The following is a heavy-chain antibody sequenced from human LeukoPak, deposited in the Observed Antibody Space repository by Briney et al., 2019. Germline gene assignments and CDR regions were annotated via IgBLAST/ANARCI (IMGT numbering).Heavy chain of an antibody. Sequence: GGSLRLSCAASGFTFSSYTMNWVRQAPGKGLEWVSSISSSSSYIYYSDSVKVRFTISRDNPKNSLYLQMNSLRAEDTAVYYCARAHIKGFDYYYYMDVWGKGTTVTVSS. CDR1: GFTFSSYT. J-gene: IGHJ6*03. CDR3: ARAHIKGFDYYYYMDV. CDR2: ISSSSSYI. D-gene: IGHD2-21*01. V-gene: IGHV3-21*01.